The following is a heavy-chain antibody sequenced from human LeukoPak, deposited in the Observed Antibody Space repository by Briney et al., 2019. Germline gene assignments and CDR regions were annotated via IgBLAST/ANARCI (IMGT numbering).Heavy chain of an antibody. CDR2: IKTDGSEK. CDR3: ATYSSLNRREFQY. V-gene: IGHV3-7*01. D-gene: IGHD3-22*01. Sequence: GGSLRLSCEGSGFTFSNYWMGWVRQAPGKGLQWVANIKTDGSEKYYVDSVKGRFTISRDNAKNSLYLQMNSLRAEDTAVYYCATYSSLNRREFQYWGQGTLLTISS. J-gene: IGHJ1*01. CDR1: GFTFSNYW.